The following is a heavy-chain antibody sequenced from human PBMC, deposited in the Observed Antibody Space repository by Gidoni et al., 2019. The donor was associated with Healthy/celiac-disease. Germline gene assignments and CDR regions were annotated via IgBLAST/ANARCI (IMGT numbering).Heavy chain of an antibody. CDR1: GGSFSGYY. Sequence: AGYGGSFSGYYWSWIRQPPGKGLEWIGEINHSGSTNYNPSLKSRVTISVDTSKNQFSLKLSSVTAADTAVYYCARSVRRFDYWGQGTLVTVSS. CDR3: ARSVRRFDY. CDR2: INHSGST. J-gene: IGHJ4*02. V-gene: IGHV4-34*01.